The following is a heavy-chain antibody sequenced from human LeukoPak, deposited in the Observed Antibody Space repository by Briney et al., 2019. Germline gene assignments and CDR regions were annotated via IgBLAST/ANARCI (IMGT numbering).Heavy chain of an antibody. D-gene: IGHD3-3*01. CDR2: IYYSGST. J-gene: IGHJ4*02. CDR1: GGSISSYY. V-gene: IGHV4-59*01. CDR3: ATGYYDFWSGYSALIDY. Sequence: SETLSLTCTVSGGSISSYYWSWIRQPPGKGLEWIGYIYYSGSTNYNPSHKSRVTISVDTSKNQFSLKLSSVTAADTAVYYCATGYYDFWSGYSALIDYWGQGTLVTVSS.